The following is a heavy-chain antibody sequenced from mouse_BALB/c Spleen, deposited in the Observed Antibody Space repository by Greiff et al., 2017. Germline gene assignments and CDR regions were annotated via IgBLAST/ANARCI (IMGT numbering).Heavy chain of an antibody. D-gene: IGHD2-1*01. CDR3: ARGGYGNYEGAMDY. Sequence: VQLQESGPGLVAPSQSLSITCTVSGFSLTSYGVHWVRQPPGKGLEWLGVIWAGGSTNYNSALMSRLSISKDNSKSQVFLKMNSLQTDDTAMYYCARGGYGNYEGAMDYWGQGTSVTVSS. V-gene: IGHV2-9*02. CDR1: GFSLTSYG. CDR2: IWAGGST. J-gene: IGHJ4*01.